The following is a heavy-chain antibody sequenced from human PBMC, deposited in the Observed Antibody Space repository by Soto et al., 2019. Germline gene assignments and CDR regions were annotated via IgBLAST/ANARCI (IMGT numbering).Heavy chain of an antibody. CDR3: AIDVRRSNQFDH. D-gene: IGHD6-13*01. CDR1: VYTLTELS. CDR2: FDLANGET. V-gene: IGHV1-24*01. Sequence: GASVNVSCKVSVYTLTELSIHWVRQAPGEGLEWMGGFDLANGETIYAQRFHGSVTMTEEYSGATTYMEMSSLRSEENAVYYCAIDVRRSNQFDHWGPGTMVTVSS. J-gene: IGHJ4*02.